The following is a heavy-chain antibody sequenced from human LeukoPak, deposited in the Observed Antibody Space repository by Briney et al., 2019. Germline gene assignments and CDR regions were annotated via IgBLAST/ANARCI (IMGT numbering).Heavy chain of an antibody. J-gene: IGHJ4*02. CDR1: GYTFTSYY. Sequence: GASVKVSCKASGYTFTSYYMRWVRQAPGQGLEWMGIINPSGGSTSYAQKFQGRVTMTRDMSTSTVYMELSSLRSEDTAVYYCARATMTTGAFDYWGQGTLVTVSS. CDR2: INPSGGST. V-gene: IGHV1-46*01. CDR3: ARATMTTGAFDY. D-gene: IGHD4-11*01.